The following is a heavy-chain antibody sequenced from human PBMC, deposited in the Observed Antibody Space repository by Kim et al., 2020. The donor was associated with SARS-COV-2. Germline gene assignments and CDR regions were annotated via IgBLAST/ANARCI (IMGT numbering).Heavy chain of an antibody. Sequence: SETLSLSCTVSGGSISSGGYYWSWIRQHPGKGLEWIGYIYYSGSAYYNPSLKSRVTISVDTSKNHFSLNLRSVNAADTAVYYCASSDFWSGPDAFDIWGQGTIVTVSS. V-gene: IGHV4-31*03. J-gene: IGHJ3*02. CDR3: ASSDFWSGPDAFDI. CDR1: GGSISSGGYY. CDR2: IYYSGSA. D-gene: IGHD3-3*01.